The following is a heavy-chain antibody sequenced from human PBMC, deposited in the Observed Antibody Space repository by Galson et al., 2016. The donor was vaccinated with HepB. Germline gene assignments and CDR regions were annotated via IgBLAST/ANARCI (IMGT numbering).Heavy chain of an antibody. CDR2: ITRDGSDA. D-gene: IGHD3-10*01. V-gene: IGHV3-74*03. J-gene: IGHJ3*02. CDR1: GFIFNSFW. CDR3: VRVYYGSGSALQI. Sequence: SLRLSCAASGFIFNSFWMHWVRQAPGKGLVWVSRITRDGSDATYADSVQGRFTISRDNAKKTLYLQMNSLRVEDTAVYYCVRVYYGSGSALQIWGQGTRVIVSS.